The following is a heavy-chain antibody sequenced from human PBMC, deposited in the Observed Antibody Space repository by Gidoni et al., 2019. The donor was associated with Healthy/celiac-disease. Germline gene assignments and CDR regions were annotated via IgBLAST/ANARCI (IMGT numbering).Heavy chain of an antibody. J-gene: IGHJ4*02. CDR1: GFTFSSYA. Sequence: QVQLVESGGGVVQPGSSLRLSCAASGFTFSSYAMHWVRQAPGKGLGWVAVISYDGSNKYYADSVKGRFTISRDNSKNTLYLQMNSLRAEDTAVYYCAREGLGSDFDYWGQGTLVTVSS. CDR2: ISYDGSNK. D-gene: IGHD2-15*01. CDR3: AREGLGSDFDY. V-gene: IGHV3-30*04.